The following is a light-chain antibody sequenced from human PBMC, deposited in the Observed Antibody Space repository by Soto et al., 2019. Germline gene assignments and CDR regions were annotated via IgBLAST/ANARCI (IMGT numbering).Light chain of an antibody. Sequence: QSALTQPPSASGSPGQSVTISCTGTSSDIVGYNYVSWNQQHPGKPPKLIIYEVSKRPSGVPDRFSGSKSGNTASLTVSGLQAEDEADYYCTSYAGSNNLVFAGGTKLTVL. CDR3: TSYAGSNNLV. CDR2: EVS. CDR1: SSDIVGYNY. J-gene: IGLJ3*02. V-gene: IGLV2-8*01.